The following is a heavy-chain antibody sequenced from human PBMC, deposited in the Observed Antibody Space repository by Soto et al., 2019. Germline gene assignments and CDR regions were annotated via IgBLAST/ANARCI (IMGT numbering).Heavy chain of an antibody. CDR1: GGTFSSYA. J-gene: IGHJ6*02. Sequence: ASVQVSCKASGGTFSSYAISWVRQAPGQGLEWMGGIIPIFGTANYAQKFQGRVTITADESTSTAYMELSSLRSEDTAVYYCARGRCISTSCYSYYYYGMDVWGQGTTVTVS. CDR2: IIPIFGTA. V-gene: IGHV1-69*13. D-gene: IGHD2-2*01. CDR3: ARGRCISTSCYSYYYYGMDV.